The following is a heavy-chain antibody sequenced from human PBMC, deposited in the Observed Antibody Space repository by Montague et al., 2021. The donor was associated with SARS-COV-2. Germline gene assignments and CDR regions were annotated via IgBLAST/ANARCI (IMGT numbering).Heavy chain of an antibody. D-gene: IGHD2-15*01. Sequence: SETLPLTCTVSGGSMSDYYWTWIRQPPGKGPEWIGYFSRSGGSNYSPSLRSRVTISLVTSRSQFSLQLSSVTAADTAFYYCARLTQLGYCSSASCSPALYFDYWGQGFLVSVSS. CDR1: GGSMSDYY. CDR2: FSRSGGS. J-gene: IGHJ4*02. CDR3: ARLTQLGYCSSASCSPALYFDY. V-gene: IGHV4-59*01.